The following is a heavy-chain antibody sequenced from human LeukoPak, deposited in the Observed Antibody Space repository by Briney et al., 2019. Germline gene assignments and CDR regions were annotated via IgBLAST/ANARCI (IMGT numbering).Heavy chain of an antibody. CDR1: RFTVSVYY. V-gene: IGHV3-72*01. Sequence: GGSLRLSCAASRFTVSVYYMDWVRQAPGKGLEWVGRIRNKANRDSTEYAASVKGRFTISRDDSKNSLYLQMDSLKTEDTAVYYCARVLGVSTSDDAFDIWGQGTMVIVSS. D-gene: IGHD2-15*01. J-gene: IGHJ3*02. CDR3: ARVLGVSTSDDAFDI. CDR2: IRNKANRDST.